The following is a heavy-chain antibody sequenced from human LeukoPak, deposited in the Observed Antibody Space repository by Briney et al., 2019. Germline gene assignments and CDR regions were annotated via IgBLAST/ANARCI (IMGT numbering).Heavy chain of an antibody. J-gene: IGHJ3*02. Sequence: SQTLSLTCTVSGGSISSGSYYWSWIRQPAGKGLEWIGRIYTSGSTNYNPSLKSRVTISVDTSKNQFSLKLSSVTAADTAVYYCARLGRYGSGPLHAFDIWGQGTMVTVSS. V-gene: IGHV4-61*02. CDR3: ARLGRYGSGPLHAFDI. D-gene: IGHD3-10*01. CDR1: GGSISSGSYY. CDR2: IYTSGST.